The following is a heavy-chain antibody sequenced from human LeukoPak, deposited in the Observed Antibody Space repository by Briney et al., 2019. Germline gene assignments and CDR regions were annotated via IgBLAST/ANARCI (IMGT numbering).Heavy chain of an antibody. CDR1: GGSISSYY. D-gene: IGHD6-19*01. CDR2: IYYSGST. J-gene: IGHJ4*02. Sequence: SETLSLTCTVSGGSISSYYWSWIRQPPGKGLEWIGYIYYSGSTNYNPSLKSRVTISVDTSKNQFSLKLSSVAAADTAVYYCARLSVAGYFDYWGQGTLVTVSS. CDR3: ARLSVAGYFDY. V-gene: IGHV4-59*08.